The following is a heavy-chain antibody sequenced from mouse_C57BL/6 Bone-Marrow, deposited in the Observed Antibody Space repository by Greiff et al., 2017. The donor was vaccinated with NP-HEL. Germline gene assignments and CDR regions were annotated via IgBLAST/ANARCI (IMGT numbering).Heavy chain of an antibody. CDR1: GYTFTSYW. J-gene: IGHJ1*03. D-gene: IGHD2-10*02. CDR2: IDPNSGGT. V-gene: IGHV1-72*01. CDR3: ASERYGNYWYFDV. Sequence: QVQLQQPGAELVKPGASVKLSCKASGYTFTSYWMHWVKQRPGRGLEWIGRIDPNSGGTKYNEKFKSKATLTVDKPSSTAYMQRSSLTSEDSAVYYCASERYGNYWYFDVWGTGTTVTVSS.